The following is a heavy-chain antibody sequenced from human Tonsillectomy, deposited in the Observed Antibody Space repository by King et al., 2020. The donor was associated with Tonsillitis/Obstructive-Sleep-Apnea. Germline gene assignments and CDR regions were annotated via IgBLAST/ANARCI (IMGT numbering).Heavy chain of an antibody. D-gene: IGHD2-2*01. CDR3: ARGGVIVPAALSYMDV. CDR1: GFTFSSYW. V-gene: IGHV3-74*01. J-gene: IGHJ6*03. CDR2: INSDGSRT. Sequence: VQLVESGGGLVQPGGSLRLSCAASGFTFSSYWMHWVRQAPGKGLVWVSRINSDGSRTTYADSVKGRFTISRDNAKNTLYLQMNSLRAEDTAVYYCARGGVIVPAALSYMDVWGKGTTVTVS.